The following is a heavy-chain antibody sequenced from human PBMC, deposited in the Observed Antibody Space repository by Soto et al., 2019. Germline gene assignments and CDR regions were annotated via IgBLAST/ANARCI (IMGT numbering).Heavy chain of an antibody. CDR2: INPNSGGT. J-gene: IGHJ5*02. CDR3: ARDLSPRIAVAGLDP. D-gene: IGHD6-19*01. Sequence: APVKVSCKASGYTFTGYSMYWVRQAPGQGLEWMGWINPNSGGTNYAQKFQGWVTMTRDTSISTAYMELSRLRSDDTAVYYCARDLSPRIAVAGLDPWGQGTLVTVSS. V-gene: IGHV1-2*04. CDR1: GYTFTGYS.